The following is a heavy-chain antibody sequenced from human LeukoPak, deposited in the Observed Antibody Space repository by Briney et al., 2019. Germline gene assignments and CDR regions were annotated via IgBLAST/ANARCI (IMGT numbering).Heavy chain of an antibody. CDR2: IWHDGSHK. CDR1: GFAFNTYA. Sequence: PGGSLRLSCAASGFAFNTYAMHWVRQAPAQGLEWVALIWHDGSHKFYSNSVRGQFTISRDNSKNTVSLQMNNLRPEDTAVYYCAREIFGSGSSPDFWGQGTLVTVSS. V-gene: IGHV3-33*01. D-gene: IGHD3-10*01. J-gene: IGHJ4*02. CDR3: AREIFGSGSSPDF.